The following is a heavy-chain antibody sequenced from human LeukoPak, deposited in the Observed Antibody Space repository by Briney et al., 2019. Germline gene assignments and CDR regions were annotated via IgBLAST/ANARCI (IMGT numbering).Heavy chain of an antibody. Sequence: GGSLRLSCAASGFTFSSYGMHWVRQAPGKGLEWVAVISYDGSNKYYADSVKGRFTISRDNSKNTLYLQMNSLRAEDTAVYYCASAVAGVNWFDPWGQGTLVTVSS. J-gene: IGHJ5*02. CDR1: GFTFSSYG. CDR3: ASAVAGVNWFDP. D-gene: IGHD6-19*01. V-gene: IGHV3-30*03. CDR2: ISYDGSNK.